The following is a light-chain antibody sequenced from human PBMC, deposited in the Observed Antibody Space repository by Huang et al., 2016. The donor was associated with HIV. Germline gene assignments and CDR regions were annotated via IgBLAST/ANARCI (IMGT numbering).Light chain of an antibody. CDR2: CAS. CDR3: QQYDDWPRT. V-gene: IGKV3-15*01. J-gene: IGKJ1*01. CDR1: QNINNN. Sequence: VMTQSPASLPVSPGDRATLFCRARQNINNNLAWYQKRPSKAPRLLIYCASTKATGVPPRLSGSRSGTNFTLTITSLQSEDFALYYCQQYDDWPRTFGQGTKVEV.